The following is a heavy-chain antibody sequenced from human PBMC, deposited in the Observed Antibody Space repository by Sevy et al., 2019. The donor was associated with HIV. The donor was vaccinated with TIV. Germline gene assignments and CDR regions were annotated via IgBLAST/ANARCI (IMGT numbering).Heavy chain of an antibody. CDR2: VYYTGST. CDR3: AREPYYFDKSGYYWDF. V-gene: IGHV4-61*01. D-gene: IGHD3-22*01. CDR1: GASVSSETYY. J-gene: IGHJ4*02. Sequence: SETLSLTRTVAGASVSSETYYWSWIRQPPGKGLEWIGYVYYTGSTNYSPSFKSRVTISVDTSKNQISLRLYSVTAADTAVYYCAREPYYFDKSGYYWDFWGQGTLVTVSS.